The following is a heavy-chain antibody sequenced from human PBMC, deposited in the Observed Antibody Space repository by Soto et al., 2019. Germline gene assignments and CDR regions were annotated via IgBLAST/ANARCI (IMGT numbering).Heavy chain of an antibody. CDR1: GYTFSSYA. CDR3: ARDTGDGTFDF. D-gene: IGHD7-27*01. J-gene: IGHJ4*02. V-gene: IGHV1-3*01. CDR2: INAGYGNT. Sequence: GAAVKVSCKACGYTFSSYAMHWVRQAPGQRLEWMGWINAGYGNTKSSQKFQDRVTISRDTSASTAYMELTSLRSEDTAVYYCARDTGDGTFDFWGQGTLVTVSS.